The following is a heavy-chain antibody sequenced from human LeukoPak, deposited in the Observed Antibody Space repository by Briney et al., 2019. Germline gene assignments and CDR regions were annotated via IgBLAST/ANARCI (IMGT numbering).Heavy chain of an antibody. J-gene: IGHJ6*03. D-gene: IGHD4-17*01. CDR2: INPSGGST. CDR1: GYTFTNNF. Sequence: ASVKVSCKASGYTFTNNFMHWVRQAPGQGLEWMGIINPSGGSTSYAQKFQGRVTMTRDMSTSTVYMELSSLRSEDTAVYYCARNSYGDHYYYYYYYMDVWGKGTTVTVSS. CDR3: ARNSYGDHYYYYYYYMDV. V-gene: IGHV1-46*01.